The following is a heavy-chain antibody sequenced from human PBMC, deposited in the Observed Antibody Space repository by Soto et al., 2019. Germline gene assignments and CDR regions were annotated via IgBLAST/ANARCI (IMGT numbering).Heavy chain of an antibody. CDR3: ARDLKTYYYDSSGSTDP. CDR1: GFTFSSYS. D-gene: IGHD3-22*01. Sequence: PGGSLRLSCAASGFTFSSYSMSWVRQAPGKGLEWVSSISSSSSYIYYADSVKGRFTISRDNAKNSLYLQMNSLRAEDTAVYYCARDLKTYYYDSSGSTDPWGQGTLVTVSS. CDR2: ISSSSSYI. J-gene: IGHJ5*02. V-gene: IGHV3-21*01.